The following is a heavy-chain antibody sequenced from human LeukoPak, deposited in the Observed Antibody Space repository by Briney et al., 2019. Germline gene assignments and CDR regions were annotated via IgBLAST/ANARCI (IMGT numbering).Heavy chain of an antibody. CDR3: ARGVYIAAAQYGY. J-gene: IGHJ4*02. Sequence: PSETLSLTCAVYGGSFSGYYWSWIRQPPGRGLEWIGYIYYSGTTNYNPSLKSRVTISVDTSKNQFSLKLSSVTAADTAVYYCARGVYIAAAQYGYWGQGTLVTVSS. CDR2: IYYSGTT. CDR1: GGSFSGYY. D-gene: IGHD6-13*01. V-gene: IGHV4-59*01.